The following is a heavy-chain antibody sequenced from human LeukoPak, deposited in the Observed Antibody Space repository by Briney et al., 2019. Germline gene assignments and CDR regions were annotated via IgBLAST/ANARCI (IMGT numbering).Heavy chain of an antibody. CDR3: AKEGDWTHEY. J-gene: IGHJ4*02. CDR1: GFSFSTNW. V-gene: IGHV3-7*03. D-gene: IGHD1-1*01. Sequence: GGFLRLSCAASGFSFSTNWMDWIRQAPGKGLEWVANIKQDGSAKHYVDSVKGRFTISRDNAKNSLYLQMNSLTVDDTAVYYCAKEGDWTHEYWGQGTLVIVSS. CDR2: IKQDGSAK.